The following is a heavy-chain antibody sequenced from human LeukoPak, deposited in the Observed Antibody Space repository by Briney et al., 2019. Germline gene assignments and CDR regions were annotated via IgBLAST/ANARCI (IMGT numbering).Heavy chain of an antibody. V-gene: IGHV3-23*01. CDR2: ISGSGGST. CDR3: ATYSSSWYCFDY. Sequence: GGSLRLSCAASGFTFSSYAVSWVRQAPGKGLEWVSAISGSGGSTYYADSVKGRFTISRDNSKNTLYLQMNSLRAEDTAVYYCATYSSSWYCFDYWGQGTLVIVSS. D-gene: IGHD6-13*01. CDR1: GFTFSSYA. J-gene: IGHJ4*02.